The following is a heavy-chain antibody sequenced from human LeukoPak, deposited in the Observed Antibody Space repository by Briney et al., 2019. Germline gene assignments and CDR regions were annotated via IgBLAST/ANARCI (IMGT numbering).Heavy chain of an antibody. D-gene: IGHD3-22*01. CDR1: GFTFSRHA. CDR2: ISGSGGFT. Sequence: GGSLRLSCAASGFTFSRHAMSRVRQAPGKGLEWVSGISGSGGFTYYADSVKGRFTISRDNSKNTLYLQMNSLRAEDTAVYYCATAYYYDSRGYDPLDYWGQGTLVTVSS. CDR3: ATAYYYDSRGYDPLDY. J-gene: IGHJ4*02. V-gene: IGHV3-23*01.